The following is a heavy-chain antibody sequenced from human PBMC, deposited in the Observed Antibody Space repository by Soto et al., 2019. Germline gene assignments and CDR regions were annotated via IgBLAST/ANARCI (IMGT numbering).Heavy chain of an antibody. D-gene: IGHD4-17*01. J-gene: IGHJ4*02. CDR2: INHSGST. CDR3: ARDDYGDYVGKLDY. CDR1: GGSFSGYY. V-gene: IGHV4-34*01. Sequence: SETLSLTCAVYGGSFSGYYWSWIRQPPGKGLEWIGEINHSGSTNYNPSLKSRVTISVDTSKNQFSLKLSSVTAADTAVYYCARDDYGDYVGKLDYWGQGTRVTVSS.